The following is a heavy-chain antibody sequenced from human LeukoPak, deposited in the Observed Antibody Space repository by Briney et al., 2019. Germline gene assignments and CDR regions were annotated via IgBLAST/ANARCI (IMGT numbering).Heavy chain of an antibody. D-gene: IGHD4-17*01. CDR2: ISGYNGNT. Sequence: PSASVKVSCKASGYTFTNYGISWVRQAPGQGLEWMGWISGYNGNTNYAQKVQGRVTMTTDTSTSTAYMELRSLRSDDTAVYYCARRETLTTGGGGPFDIWGQGTVVTVSS. CDR1: GYTFTNYG. J-gene: IGHJ3*02. CDR3: ARRETLTTGGGGPFDI. V-gene: IGHV1-18*01.